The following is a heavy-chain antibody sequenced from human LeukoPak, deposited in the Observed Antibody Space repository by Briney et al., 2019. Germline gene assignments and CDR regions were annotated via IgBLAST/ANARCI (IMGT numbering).Heavy chain of an antibody. CDR1: GFTFSNYG. Sequence: GGSLRLSCAASGFTFSNYGMSWVRQAPGKGLEWVSAISGSGGSTYYADSVKGRFSISRDNSKNTLYVQMNSLRAEDTAVYYCAKYDMVRGVNVDYWGQETLVTVSP. CDR2: ISGSGGST. J-gene: IGHJ4*02. CDR3: AKYDMVRGVNVDY. V-gene: IGHV3-23*01. D-gene: IGHD3-10*01.